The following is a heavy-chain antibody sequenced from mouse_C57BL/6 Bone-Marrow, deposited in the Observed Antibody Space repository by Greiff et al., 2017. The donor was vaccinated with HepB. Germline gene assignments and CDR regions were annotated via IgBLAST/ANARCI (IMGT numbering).Heavy chain of an antibody. D-gene: IGHD1-1*01. CDR3: ARPLLHWYFDV. J-gene: IGHJ1*03. Sequence: EVMLVESGGGLVKPGGSLKLSCAASGFTFSDYGMHWVRQAPEKGLEWVAYISSGSSTIYYADTVNGRFTISRDNAKNTLFLQMTSLRSEDTAMYYCARPLLHWYFDVWCTGTTVTVSS. CDR2: ISSGSSTI. CDR1: GFTFSDYG. V-gene: IGHV5-17*01.